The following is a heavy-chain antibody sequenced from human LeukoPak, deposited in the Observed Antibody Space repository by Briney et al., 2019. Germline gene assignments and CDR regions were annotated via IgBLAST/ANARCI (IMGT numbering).Heavy chain of an antibody. CDR3: VRHAPNYYYYIDV. Sequence: PGESLKISCKSSGYTFTNYWIGWVRQMPGKGLEWMGIIYPGNSDTKYSPSFRGQIIISADRSITTAYLQWNSLRASDTALYYCVRHAPNYYYYIDVWGKGTTVTVS. V-gene: IGHV5-51*01. CDR1: GYTFTNYW. J-gene: IGHJ6*03. CDR2: IYPGNSDT.